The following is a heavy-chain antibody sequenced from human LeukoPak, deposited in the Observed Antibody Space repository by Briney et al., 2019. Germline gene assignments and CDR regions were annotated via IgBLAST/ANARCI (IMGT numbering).Heavy chain of an antibody. Sequence: GGSLRLSCPASGFTFSSYWMSWVRQAPGKGLEWVANIKQDGSEKYYVDSVKGRFTISRDNAKNSLYLQMNSLRAEDTAVYYCARVDGHKLYYFDYWGQGTLVTVSS. D-gene: IGHD5-24*01. V-gene: IGHV3-7*01. CDR1: GFTFSSYW. J-gene: IGHJ4*02. CDR2: IKQDGSEK. CDR3: ARVDGHKLYYFDY.